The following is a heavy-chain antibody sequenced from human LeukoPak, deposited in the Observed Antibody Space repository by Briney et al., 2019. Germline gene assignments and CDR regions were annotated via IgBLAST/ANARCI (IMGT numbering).Heavy chain of an antibody. J-gene: IGHJ6*02. CDR2: IYYSGST. V-gene: IGHV4-30-4*08. CDR1: GGSISSGGYY. Sequence: PSETLSLTCTVSGGSISSGGYYWSWIRQHPGKGLEWIGYIYYSGSTYYNPSLKSRVTISVDTSKNQFSLKLSSVTAADTAVYYCASIPDNILTLGYYYGMDVWGQGTTVTVSS. CDR3: ASIPDNILTLGYYYGMDV. D-gene: IGHD3-9*01.